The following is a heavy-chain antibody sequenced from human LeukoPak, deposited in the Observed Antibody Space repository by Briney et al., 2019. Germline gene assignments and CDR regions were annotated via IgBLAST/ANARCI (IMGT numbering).Heavy chain of an antibody. J-gene: IGHJ4*02. CDR3: ARVGGDDIRRGELLLLRCYFDH. Sequence: SVKVSCKTSGDTFNNYALSWVRQAPGQGLEWMGGIIPIFGTTTFAQRFQGRLTITADKSTSTAYMELSGLRSEDTAVYYCARVGGDDIRRGELLLLRCYFDHWGQGTQVTVSS. D-gene: IGHD3-10*01. CDR2: IIPIFGTT. V-gene: IGHV1-69*06. CDR1: GDTFNNYA.